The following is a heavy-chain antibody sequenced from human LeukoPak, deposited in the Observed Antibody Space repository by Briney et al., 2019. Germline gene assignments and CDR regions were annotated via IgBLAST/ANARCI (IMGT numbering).Heavy chain of an antibody. CDR3: ARGYGYYFES. J-gene: IGHJ4*02. D-gene: IGHD5-18*01. V-gene: IGHV4-59*01. Sequence: SETLSLTCTVSGGSISSYYWNWIRRPPGKGLEWIGYIYSSGSTNYNPSLKSRVTISVDTSRNQFSLKLSSVTTADTAVYYCARGYGYYFESWGQGTLVTASS. CDR2: IYSSGST. CDR1: GGSISSYY.